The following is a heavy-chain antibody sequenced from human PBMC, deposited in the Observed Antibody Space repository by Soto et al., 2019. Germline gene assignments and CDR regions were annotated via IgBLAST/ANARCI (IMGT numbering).Heavy chain of an antibody. J-gene: IGHJ5*02. V-gene: IGHV4-30-4*01. CDR3: ARATVGNNWFDP. CDR2: IYYSGST. CDR1: GGSISSGDYY. D-gene: IGHD4-17*01. Sequence: SETLSLTCTVSGGSISSGDYYWSWIRQPPGKGLEWIGYIYYSGSTYYNPSLKSRVTISVDTSKNQFSLKLSSVTAADTAVYYCARATVGNNWFDPWGQGTLVTVSS.